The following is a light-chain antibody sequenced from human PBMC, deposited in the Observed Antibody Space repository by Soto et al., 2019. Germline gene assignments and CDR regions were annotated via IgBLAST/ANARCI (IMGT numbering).Light chain of an antibody. CDR2: SNN. V-gene: IGLV1-44*01. Sequence: QSVLTQPPSASGTPGQRVTISCSGSSSNIGSNTVNWYQQLPGTAPKLLIYSNNQRPSGVPDRFSGSKSGTSASLAISGLQSEDEVYYYCAAWDHILNGLHVFGTGTKVTVL. J-gene: IGLJ1*01. CDR1: SSNIGSNT. CDR3: AAWDHILNGLHV.